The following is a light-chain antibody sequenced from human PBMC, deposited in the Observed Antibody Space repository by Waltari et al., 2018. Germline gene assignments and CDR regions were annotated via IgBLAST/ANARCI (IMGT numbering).Light chain of an antibody. CDR1: PSTIGGND. Sequence: QSVLTQPPSASAAPGQKVTISVSGPPSTIGGNDVFWYKQLPGTAPTPLIYETDGRPAGTPDRFSGSKSGTTATLGITGLQTGDEADYYCGTWDSSLGVWVFGGGTRLTVL. J-gene: IGLJ3*02. CDR2: ETD. V-gene: IGLV1-51*02. CDR3: GTWDSSLGVWV.